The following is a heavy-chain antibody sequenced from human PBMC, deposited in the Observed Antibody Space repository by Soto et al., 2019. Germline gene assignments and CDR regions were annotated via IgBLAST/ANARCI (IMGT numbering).Heavy chain of an antibody. Sequence: SETLSLTCVVSGYSISSGYYWGWIRQHPGKGLEWIGYIYYSGSTYYNPSLKSRVTISVDTSKNQFSLKLSSVTAADTAVYYCACLDADYYYYGMDVWGQGTTVTVSS. D-gene: IGHD2-2*01. CDR1: GYSISSGYY. J-gene: IGHJ6*02. CDR2: IYYSGST. CDR3: ACLDADYYYYGMDV. V-gene: IGHV4-31*11.